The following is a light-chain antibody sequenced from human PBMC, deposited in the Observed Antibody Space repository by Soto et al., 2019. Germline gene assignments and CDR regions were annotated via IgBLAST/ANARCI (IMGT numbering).Light chain of an antibody. V-gene: IGKV3-20*01. Sequence: EIVLTQSPGTLSLSPGERATISCRASQSFSSNYLAWNQQKPGQAPRLLIYGTSSRATGIPDRFSGSGSGTDFTLTISRLEPEDFAVYYCQQYGSSRTFGQGTKV. CDR1: QSFSSNY. J-gene: IGKJ1*01. CDR3: QQYGSSRT. CDR2: GTS.